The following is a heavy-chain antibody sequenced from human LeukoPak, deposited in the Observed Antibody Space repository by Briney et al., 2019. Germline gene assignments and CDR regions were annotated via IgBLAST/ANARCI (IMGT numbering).Heavy chain of an antibody. CDR2: INHSGST. Sequence: PSETLSLTCAVYGVSFSGYYWSWIRQPPGKGLEWIGEINHSGSTNYNPSLKSRVTISVDTSKNQFSLKLSSVTAADTAVYYCARGPRGYSYGPFDYWGQGTLVTVSS. V-gene: IGHV4-34*01. D-gene: IGHD5-18*01. CDR3: ARGPRGYSYGPFDY. J-gene: IGHJ4*02. CDR1: GVSFSGYY.